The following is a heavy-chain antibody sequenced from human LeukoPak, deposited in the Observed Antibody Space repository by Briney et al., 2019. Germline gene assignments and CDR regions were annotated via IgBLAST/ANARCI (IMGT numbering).Heavy chain of an antibody. V-gene: IGHV3-30*02. CDR2: IRYDGSNK. J-gene: IGHJ4*02. CDR1: GFNFSSYG. CDR3: AKDNFIAVAAYYFDY. Sequence: GGSLRLYCAASGFNFSSYGLHWVRQAPGKGLEWVAFIRYDGSNKYYADSVKGRFTISRDNSKTTLYLQMNSLRAEDTAVYYCAKDNFIAVAAYYFDYWGQGTLVTVSS. D-gene: IGHD6-19*01.